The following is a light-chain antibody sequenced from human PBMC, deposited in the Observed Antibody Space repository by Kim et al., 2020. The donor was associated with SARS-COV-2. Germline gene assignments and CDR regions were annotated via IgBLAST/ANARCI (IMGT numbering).Light chain of an antibody. CDR1: RSNIGSTS. Sequence: PGQRVTVSCSGSRSNIGSTSVYWYKQLPGTAPKLLFFRNNQRPSGVPDRFSGAKSGTSASLAISGLRSEDEADYYCAAWDDSLSVVFGGGTQLTVL. V-gene: IGLV1-47*01. CDR2: RNN. J-gene: IGLJ2*01. CDR3: AAWDDSLSVV.